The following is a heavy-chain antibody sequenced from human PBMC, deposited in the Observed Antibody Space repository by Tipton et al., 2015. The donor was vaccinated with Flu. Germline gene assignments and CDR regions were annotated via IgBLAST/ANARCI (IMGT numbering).Heavy chain of an antibody. CDR1: GGSISSSSYY. V-gene: IGHV4-61*05. D-gene: IGHD4-17*01. Sequence: TLSLTCTVSGGSISSSSYYWGWIRQPPGKGLEWIGYIYYSGSTNYNPSLKSRVTISVDTSKNQFSLKLSSVAAADTAVYYCARSLRDYGDYGVYNWFDPWGQGTLVTVSS. J-gene: IGHJ5*02. CDR3: ARSLRDYGDYGVYNWFDP. CDR2: IYYSGST.